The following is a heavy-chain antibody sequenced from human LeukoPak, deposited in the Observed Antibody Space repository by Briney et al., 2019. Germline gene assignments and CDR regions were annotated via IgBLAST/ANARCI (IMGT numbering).Heavy chain of an antibody. CDR2: ISGSGGST. Sequence: PGGSLRLSCAASGFTFNNYAMSWVRQAPGKGLEWVSGISGSGGSTYYADSVKGRFTISRDNSKNTQYLQMNSLRAEDTAVYYCVKDGLLLAQPYYFDNWGQGTLVTVSS. CDR1: GFTFNNYA. CDR3: VKDGLLLAQPYYFDN. V-gene: IGHV3-23*01. D-gene: IGHD3-22*01. J-gene: IGHJ4*02.